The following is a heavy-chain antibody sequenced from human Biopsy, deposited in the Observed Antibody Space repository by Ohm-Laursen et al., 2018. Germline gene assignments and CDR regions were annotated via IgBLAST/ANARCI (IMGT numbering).Heavy chain of an antibody. CDR1: GYTFTNYG. J-gene: IGHJ4*02. CDR3: ARDRWPHVTLLGLVVFDF. V-gene: IGHV1-18*01. CDR2: ISPYNGDT. Sequence: SAKVSCKASGYTFTNYGISWVRQAPGQGLEWMGWISPYNGDTDYAQKLQGRVTMTTDTSTSTAYMDLRSLRSDDTAVYYCARDRWPHVTLLGLVVFDFWGQGTLVIVSS. D-gene: IGHD3-3*01.